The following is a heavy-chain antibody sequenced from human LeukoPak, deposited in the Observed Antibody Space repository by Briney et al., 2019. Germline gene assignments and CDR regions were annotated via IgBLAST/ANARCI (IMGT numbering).Heavy chain of an antibody. Sequence: GGSLRLSCAASGFTFSSYEMNWVRQAPGKGLEWVSYISSSGSTIYYADSVKGRFTISRDNAKNSLYLQMNSQRAEDTAVYYCARETGGEIDYWGQGTLVTVSS. D-gene: IGHD3-16*01. V-gene: IGHV3-48*03. CDR1: GFTFSSYE. CDR3: ARETGGEIDY. CDR2: ISSSGSTI. J-gene: IGHJ4*02.